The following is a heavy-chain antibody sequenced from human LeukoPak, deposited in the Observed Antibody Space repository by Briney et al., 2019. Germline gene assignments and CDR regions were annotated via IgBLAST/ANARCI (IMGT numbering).Heavy chain of an antibody. V-gene: IGHV1-18*01. J-gene: IGHJ4*02. D-gene: IGHD3-22*01. Sequence: GASVKVSCKASGYTFTSYGISWVRQAPGEGLEWMGWISGYNGNTNYAQKLQGRVTMTTDTSTSTVYMELRSLRSDDTAVYYCARGSPPRRNYDSRGYYSYYFDYWGQGTLVTVSS. CDR1: GYTFTSYG. CDR3: ARGSPPRRNYDSRGYYSYYFDY. CDR2: ISGYNGNT.